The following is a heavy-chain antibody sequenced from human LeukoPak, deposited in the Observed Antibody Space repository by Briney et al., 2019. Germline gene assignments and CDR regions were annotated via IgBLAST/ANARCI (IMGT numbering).Heavy chain of an antibody. D-gene: IGHD3-10*01. CDR3: ATWAPTSSGYFDY. Sequence: ASVKVSCKVSGYTLTELSMHWVRQAPGKGLEWMGGFDPEDGETIYAQKFQGRVTMTEDTSTDTAYMELSSLRSEDTAEYYCATWAPTSSGYFDYWGQGTLVTVSS. V-gene: IGHV1-24*01. J-gene: IGHJ4*02. CDR1: GYTLTELS. CDR2: FDPEDGET.